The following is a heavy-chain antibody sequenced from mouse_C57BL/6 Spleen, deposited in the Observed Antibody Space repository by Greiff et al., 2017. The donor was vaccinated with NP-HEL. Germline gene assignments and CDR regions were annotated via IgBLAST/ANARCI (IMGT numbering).Heavy chain of an antibody. V-gene: IGHV1-82*01. D-gene: IGHD1-1*01. CDR3: AKDAVGGGSNPHWYFDV. Sequence: QVQLQQSGPELVKPGASVKISCKASGYAFSSSWMNWVKQRPGKGLEWIGRIYPGDGDTNYNGKFKGKATLTADKSSSTAYMQLSSLTSEDSAVYFCAKDAVGGGSNPHWYFDVWGTGTTVTVSS. CDR2: IYPGDGDT. CDR1: GYAFSSSW. J-gene: IGHJ1*03.